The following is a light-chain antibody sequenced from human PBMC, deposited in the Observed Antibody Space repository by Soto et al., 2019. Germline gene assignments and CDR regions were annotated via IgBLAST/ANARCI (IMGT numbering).Light chain of an antibody. Sequence: EIVMTQSPATLSVSPGERATLSCRASQSVSTNLAWYQNQPGQAPMVLIYGASTRATGFPARFSGGGAGTDFTLSISSLQSEDFALYYYQQYDNWPITFGGGTKVEIK. CDR2: GAS. J-gene: IGKJ4*01. CDR3: QQYDNWPIT. V-gene: IGKV3-15*01. CDR1: QSVSTN.